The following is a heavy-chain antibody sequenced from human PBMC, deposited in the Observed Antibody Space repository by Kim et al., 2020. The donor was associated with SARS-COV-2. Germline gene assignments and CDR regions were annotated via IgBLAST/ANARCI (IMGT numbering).Heavy chain of an antibody. CDR2: IYHSGST. V-gene: IGHV4-4*02. CDR3: AGTGYSSSWYFR. D-gene: IGHD6-13*01. Sequence: SETLSLTCAVSGGSISSSNWWSWVRQPPGKGLEWIGEIYHSGSTNYNPSLKSRVTISVDKSKNQFSLKLSSVTAADTAVYYCAGTGYSSSWYFRWGQGTLVTVSS. J-gene: IGHJ4*02. CDR1: GGSISSSNW.